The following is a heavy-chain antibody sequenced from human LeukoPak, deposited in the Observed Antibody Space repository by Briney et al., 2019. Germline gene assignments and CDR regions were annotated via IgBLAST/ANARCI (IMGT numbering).Heavy chain of an antibody. D-gene: IGHD1-26*01. V-gene: IGHV3-48*03. Sequence: GGSLRLSCAASGFTFSSYEMNWVRQAPGKGLEWVSYISSSGSTIYYADSVKGRFTISRHNAKNSLYLQMNSLRAEDTAVYYCARVMGDSSSWESSGSYYNWFDPWGQGTLVTVSS. CDR1: GFTFSSYE. CDR3: ARVMGDSSSWESSGSYYNWFDP. CDR2: ISSSGSTI. J-gene: IGHJ5*02.